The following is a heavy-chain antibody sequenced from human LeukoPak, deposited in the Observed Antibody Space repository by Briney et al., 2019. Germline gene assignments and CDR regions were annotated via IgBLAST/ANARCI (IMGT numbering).Heavy chain of an antibody. Sequence: GGSLRLSCAASGFTFSDYYMSWIRQAPGKGLEWVSYISSSSSSYTNYADSVKGRFTISRDNAKKSLFLQMNSLRVEDTAVYYCARDVGGNGGGGTFDYWGQGTLVTVSS. V-gene: IGHV3-11*05. J-gene: IGHJ4*02. CDR2: ISSSSSSYT. D-gene: IGHD2-8*01. CDR1: GFTFSDYY. CDR3: ARDVGGNGGGGTFDY.